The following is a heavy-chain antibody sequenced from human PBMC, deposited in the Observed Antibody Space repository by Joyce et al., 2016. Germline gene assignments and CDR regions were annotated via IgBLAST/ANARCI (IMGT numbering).Heavy chain of an antibody. Sequence: QLQLQESGPGLVKPSETLSLTCTVSGGSISSSSYYWGWIRQPPGKGLEWIGSIYFSGSTYYNPSLRSRVTVSVDTSKTQCSLKLSSVTAADTAVFYCVYSTNLDAFDFWGQGTMVTVSS. CDR3: VYSTNLDAFDF. V-gene: IGHV4-39*01. D-gene: IGHD6-13*01. CDR2: IYFSGST. J-gene: IGHJ3*01. CDR1: GGSISSSSYY.